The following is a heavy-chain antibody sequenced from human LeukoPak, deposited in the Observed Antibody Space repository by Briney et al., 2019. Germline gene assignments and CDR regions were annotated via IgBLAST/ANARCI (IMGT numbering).Heavy chain of an antibody. CDR3: AKESRELLRDAFDI. V-gene: IGHV3-30*18. CDR2: ISYDGSNK. CDR1: GFTFSSYG. D-gene: IGHD1-26*01. Sequence: GGSLRLSCAASGFTFSSYGMHWVRQAPGKGLEWVAVISYDGSNKYYADSVKGRFTISRDNSKNTLYLLMNSLRAEDTAVYYCAKESRELLRDAFDIWGQGTMVTVSS. J-gene: IGHJ3*02.